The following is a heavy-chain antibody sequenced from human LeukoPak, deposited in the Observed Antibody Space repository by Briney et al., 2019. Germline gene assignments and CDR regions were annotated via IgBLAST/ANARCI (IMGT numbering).Heavy chain of an antibody. Sequence: GGSLRLSCAASGFTFSSYGMHWVRQAPGQGLGWEAVIWYDGSNKYYAHSVKGRFTIYRDNSKNTLYLQMNSLRAEDTAVYYCASTSGWYEPIDYWGQGTLVTVSS. V-gene: IGHV3-33*01. CDR1: GFTFSSYG. D-gene: IGHD6-19*01. CDR2: IWYDGSNK. J-gene: IGHJ4*02. CDR3: ASTSGWYEPIDY.